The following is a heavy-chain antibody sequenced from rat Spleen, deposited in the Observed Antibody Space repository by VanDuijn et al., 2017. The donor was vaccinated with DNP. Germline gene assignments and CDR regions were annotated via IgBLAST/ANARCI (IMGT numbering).Heavy chain of an antibody. CDR2: IGNTGGT. CDR1: GFSLTSYN. CDR3: ARSPETSYIYFPWAY. J-gene: IGHJ3*01. D-gene: IGHD1-2*01. Sequence: QVQLKESGPGLVQPSQTLSLTCTVAGFSLTSYNVHWVRQPPGKGLEWMGLIGNTGGTRYNSVLKSRLRINKDTSKSQVFLKMNSLQTEDTATYYCARSPETSYIYFPWAYWGQGTLVIVSS. V-gene: IGHV2-41*01.